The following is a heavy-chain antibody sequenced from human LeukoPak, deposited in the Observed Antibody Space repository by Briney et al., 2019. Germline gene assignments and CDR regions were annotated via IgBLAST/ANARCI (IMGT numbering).Heavy chain of an antibody. CDR3: ARTANFAAGYYIDY. CDR1: GFTFSGYT. J-gene: IGHJ4*02. CDR2: ISGSSRHK. V-gene: IGHV3-21*01. D-gene: IGHD6-13*01. Sequence: GGSLRLSCAASGFTFSGYTMNWVRQAPGKGLEWVSSISGSSRHKYYADSVKGRFTISRDNAKNSLYLQMNSLRAEDTAVYYCARTANFAAGYYIDYWGQGTLVTVSS.